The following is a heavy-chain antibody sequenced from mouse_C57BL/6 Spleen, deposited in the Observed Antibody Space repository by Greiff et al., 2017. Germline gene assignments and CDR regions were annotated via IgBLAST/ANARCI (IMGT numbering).Heavy chain of an antibody. D-gene: IGHD2-4*01. V-gene: IGHV14-1*01. CDR2: INPEDGDT. CDR3: TGGDYDYAMDY. CDR1: GFNFKDYY. Sequence: EVQLVESGAELVRPGASVKLSCTASGFNFKDYYMHWVEQRPEQGLEWIGRINPEDGDTEYAPKFQGKATMTADTSYNTAYLQHSSLTSEDTTVYYCTGGDYDYAMDYWGQGTSVTVSS. J-gene: IGHJ4*01.